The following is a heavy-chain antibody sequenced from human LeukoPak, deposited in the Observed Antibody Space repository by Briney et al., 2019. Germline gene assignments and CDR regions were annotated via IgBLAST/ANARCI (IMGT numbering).Heavy chain of an antibody. J-gene: IGHJ6*02. V-gene: IGHV3-30*18. CDR2: ISYDGSNK. D-gene: IGHD3-9*01. CDR3: AKDRSVLRYLDWLFDGMDV. CDR1: GFTFSSYG. Sequence: GGSLRLSCAASGFTFSSYGMHWVRQAPGKGLEWVAVISYDGSNKYYADSEKGRFTISRDNSKNTLYLQMNSLRAEDTAVYYCAKDRSVLRYLDWLFDGMDVWGQGTTVTVSS.